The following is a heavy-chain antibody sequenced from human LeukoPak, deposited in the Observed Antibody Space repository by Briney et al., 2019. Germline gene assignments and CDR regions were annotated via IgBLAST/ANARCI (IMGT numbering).Heavy chain of an antibody. V-gene: IGHV3-23*01. J-gene: IGHJ3*02. CDR1: GSTLRNNI. D-gene: IGHD2-2*01. CDR2: LSFIDDST. CDR3: GREGYTSGYAGAFDT. Sequence: GGSLRPSCTASGSTLRNNIMTWVRQAPGKGLEWVSSLSFIDDSTYYADSVKGRFTISRDTSKNTLFLQMNSLRAEDTGVYYCGREGYTSGYAGAFDTWGQGTMVTVSS.